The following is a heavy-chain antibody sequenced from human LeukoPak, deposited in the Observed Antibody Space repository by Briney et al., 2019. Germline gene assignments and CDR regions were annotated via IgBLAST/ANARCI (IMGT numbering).Heavy chain of an antibody. Sequence: GRSLRLSCEASGFTFDDYAMHWVRQAPGKGLEWVSGISWNSGSIGYADSVKGRFTISRDNAKNSLYLQMNSLRAEDTALYYCAKDSQPTYYYDSSGSPFDYWGQGTLVTVSS. J-gene: IGHJ4*02. CDR1: GFTFDDYA. CDR3: AKDSQPTYYYDSSGSPFDY. CDR2: ISWNSGSI. V-gene: IGHV3-9*01. D-gene: IGHD3-22*01.